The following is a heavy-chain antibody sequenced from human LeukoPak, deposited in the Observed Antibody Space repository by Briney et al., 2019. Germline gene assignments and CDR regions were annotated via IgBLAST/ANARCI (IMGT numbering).Heavy chain of an antibody. J-gene: IGHJ4*02. CDR2: ISGSGGST. CDR1: GFTFSSHD. V-gene: IGHV3-23*01. Sequence: PGGSLRLSCAASGFTFSSHDMSWVRQAPGKGLEWVSAISGSGGSTYYADSAKGRFTISRDNSKSTLYLQMNSLRAEDTAVYYCARDLRHQLLYCLDYWGQGTLVTVSS. D-gene: IGHD2-2*02. CDR3: ARDLRHQLLYCLDY.